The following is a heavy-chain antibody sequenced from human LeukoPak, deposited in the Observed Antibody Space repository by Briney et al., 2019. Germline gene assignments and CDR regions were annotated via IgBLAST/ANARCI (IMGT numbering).Heavy chain of an antibody. CDR3: ASMVRGVPYYFDY. Sequence: PSETLSLTCTVSGGSINTYYWSWIRQPPGKGLEWIGYIYYSGSTNYNPSLKSRVTISVDTSKNQFSLKLSSVTAADTAVYYCASMVRGVPYYFDYWGQGTLVTVSS. CDR2: IYYSGST. D-gene: IGHD3-10*01. V-gene: IGHV4-59*08. CDR1: GGSINTYY. J-gene: IGHJ4*02.